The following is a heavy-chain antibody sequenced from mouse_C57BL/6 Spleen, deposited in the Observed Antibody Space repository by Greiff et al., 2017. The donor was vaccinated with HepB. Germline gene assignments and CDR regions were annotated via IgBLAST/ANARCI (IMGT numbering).Heavy chain of an antibody. Sequence: VQLKQSGPELVKPGASVKISCKASGYSFTGYYMNWVKQSPDKSLEWIGEINPSTGGTTYNQKFKAKATLTVDKSSSTTYIQRKSLTSEDSAVYYWARYGDYVSFAYWGQGTLVTVSA. J-gene: IGHJ3*01. D-gene: IGHD2-13*01. CDR3: ARYGDYVSFAY. CDR2: INPSTGGT. V-gene: IGHV1-42*01. CDR1: GYSFTGYY.